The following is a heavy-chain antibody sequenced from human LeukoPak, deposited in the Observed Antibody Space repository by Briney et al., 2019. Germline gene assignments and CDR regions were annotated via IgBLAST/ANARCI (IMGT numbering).Heavy chain of an antibody. CDR2: ISSSSSYI. CDR3: ASSPRYCSGGSCYSTPFDY. J-gene: IGHJ4*02. D-gene: IGHD2-15*01. V-gene: IGHV3-21*01. Sequence: GGSLRLPCAASGFTFSSYSMNWVRQAPGKGLEWVSSISSSSSYIYYADSVKGRFTISRDNAKNSLYLQMNSLRAEDTAVYYCASSPRYCSGGSCYSTPFDYWGQGTLVTVSS. CDR1: GFTFSSYS.